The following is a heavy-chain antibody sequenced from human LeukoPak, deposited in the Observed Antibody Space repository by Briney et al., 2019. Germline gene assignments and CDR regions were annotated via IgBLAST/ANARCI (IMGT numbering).Heavy chain of an antibody. CDR2: ISVGGDRT. D-gene: IGHD1-1*01. J-gene: IGHJ4*02. V-gene: IGHV3-23*01. CDR3: AKSRSGSANWALQIFDN. CDR1: GFTFTSYA. Sequence: PGGSLRLSCATSGFTFTSYAMNWVRQAPGKGLEWVSTISVGGDRTHYADSVKGRFTISRDNSNNSLFVQMNSLRAEDTAVYFCAKSRSGSANWALQIFDNWGQGTLVTVSS.